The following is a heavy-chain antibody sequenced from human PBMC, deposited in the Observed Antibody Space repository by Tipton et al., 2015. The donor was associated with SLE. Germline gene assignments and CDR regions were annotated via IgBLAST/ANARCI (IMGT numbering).Heavy chain of an antibody. J-gene: IGHJ3*01. D-gene: IGHD2-2*01. CDR1: GGSMSYHY. CDR2: IYYTGNT. Sequence: TLSLTCSVSGGSMSYHYWSWIRQPPGKGLEWIGYIYYTGNTNDNPSLKSRVTMSVDTSKSQFSLKLTFVSAADTAIYYCARMGLCTTTTCNEGAFDVWGQGSMVTVSS. V-gene: IGHV4-59*11. CDR3: ARMGLCTTTTCNEGAFDV.